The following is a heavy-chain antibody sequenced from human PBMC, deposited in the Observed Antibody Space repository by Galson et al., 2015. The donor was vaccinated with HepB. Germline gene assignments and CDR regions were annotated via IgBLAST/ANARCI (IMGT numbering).Heavy chain of an antibody. J-gene: IGHJ3*02. CDR2: FDPEDGET. V-gene: IGHV1-24*01. CDR1: GYTLTELS. D-gene: IGHD3-22*01. Sequence: SVKVSCKVSGYTLTELSMHWVRQAPGKGLEWMGGFDPEDGETIYAQKFQGRVTMTEDTSTDTAYMELSSLRSEDTAVYYCATLPSGSSGYSYAFDIWGQGTMVTVSS. CDR3: ATLPSGSSGYSYAFDI.